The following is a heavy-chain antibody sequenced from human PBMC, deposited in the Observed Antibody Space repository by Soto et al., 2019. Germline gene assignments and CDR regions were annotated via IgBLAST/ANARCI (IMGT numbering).Heavy chain of an antibody. Sequence: PSETLSLTFAVYGGTFSGYYWSWIRQPPGKGLEWIGEINHSGSTNYNPSLKSRVTISVDTSKNQFSLKLSSVTAADTAVYYCAIAPLRYFDWFPYYYGMDVWGQGTTVT. J-gene: IGHJ6*02. CDR3: AIAPLRYFDWFPYYYGMDV. V-gene: IGHV4-34*08. CDR2: INHSGST. CDR1: GGTFSGYY. D-gene: IGHD3-9*01.